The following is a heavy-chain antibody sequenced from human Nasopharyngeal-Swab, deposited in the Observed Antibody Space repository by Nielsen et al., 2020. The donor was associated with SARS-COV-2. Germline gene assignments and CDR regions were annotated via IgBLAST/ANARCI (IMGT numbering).Heavy chain of an antibody. J-gene: IGHJ6*03. CDR1: GDSISRGDYY. CDR3: ARRRGPAYYYYMDV. V-gene: IGHV4-30-4*01. Sequence: SETLSLTCIVSGDSISRGDYYWSWIRQSPVKGLEWIGYIYHTGSTSYNPSLRSRVIISSDSSKNQFSLRLSSVTAADTAMYYCARRRGPAYYYYMDVWGKGTPVTVSS. CDR2: IYHTGST.